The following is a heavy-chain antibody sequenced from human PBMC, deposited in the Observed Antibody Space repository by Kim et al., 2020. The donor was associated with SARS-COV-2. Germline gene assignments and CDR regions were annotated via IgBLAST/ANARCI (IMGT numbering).Heavy chain of an antibody. CDR2: ISWSSGVI. CDR1: GFTFDDYA. J-gene: IGHJ4*02. Sequence: GGSLRLSCAASGFTFDDYAMHWVRQAPGKGLEWVSGISWSSGVICYADSVKGRFTVSIDDAKNSLYLQMNSLRAGDTAFYYCAKDGGGSWTRRIDYWGQGTLVTVSS. CDR3: AKDGGGSWTRRIDY. D-gene: IGHD6-13*01. V-gene: IGHV3-9*01.